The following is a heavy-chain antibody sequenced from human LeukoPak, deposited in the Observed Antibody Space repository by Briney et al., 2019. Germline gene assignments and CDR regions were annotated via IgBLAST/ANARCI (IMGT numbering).Heavy chain of an antibody. CDR1: GASVTGGTYN. V-gene: IGHV4-39*01. D-gene: IGHD6-6*01. CDR3: ARTAPTRRSYFDY. Sequence: SETLSLTCTVSGASVTGGTYNWGWVRQAPGKGLECIGNSYYAGTTSSGPSLKGRVTISVDTSRNQFSLELSSVTAADPAVYYCARTAPTRRSYFDYWGQGVLVPSPQ. CDR2: SYYAGTT. J-gene: IGHJ4*02.